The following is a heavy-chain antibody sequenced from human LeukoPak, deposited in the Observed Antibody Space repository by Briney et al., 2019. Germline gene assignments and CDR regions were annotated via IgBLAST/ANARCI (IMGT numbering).Heavy chain of an antibody. Sequence: SDTLSLTCAVSGYSISSNNWWGWIRQPPGKGLEWIGYIYYSGTSYYTPSVKSRVTMSIVTSKNQFSLKVTSVTAVDTAVYYCARTYCTSTSCYVDYWGQGTLVTVSS. CDR3: ARTYCTSTSCYVDY. CDR1: GYSISSNNW. CDR2: IYYSGTS. D-gene: IGHD2-2*01. V-gene: IGHV4-28*01. J-gene: IGHJ4*02.